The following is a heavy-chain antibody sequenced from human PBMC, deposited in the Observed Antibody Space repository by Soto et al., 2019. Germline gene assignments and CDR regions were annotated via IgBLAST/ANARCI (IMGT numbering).Heavy chain of an antibody. J-gene: IGHJ5*02. CDR3: ATRAEYYDFWSGYYGA. Sequence: ESLKISCKGSGYSFSTSWIGWVRQMSGKGLEWMGTIYPSDSDTRYSPSFQGQVIISADKSTSTAYLQWRSLKASDTAMYYCATRAEYYDFWSGYYGAWGRGTLVTVSS. CDR1: GYSFSTSW. CDR2: IYPSDSDT. D-gene: IGHD3-3*01. V-gene: IGHV5-51*01.